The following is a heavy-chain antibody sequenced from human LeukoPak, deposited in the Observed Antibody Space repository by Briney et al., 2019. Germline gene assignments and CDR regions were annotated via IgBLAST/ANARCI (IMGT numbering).Heavy chain of an antibody. V-gene: IGHV4-59*08. CDR2: IYYSGST. J-gene: IGHJ3*02. CDR1: GGSINSYY. D-gene: IGHD7-27*01. CDR3: ARFSTGEDTFDI. Sequence: PSETLSLTCTVSGGSINSYYWSWIRQPPGKGLEWIGYIYYSGSTNYNPSLKSRVTISVDTSKNQFSLKLSSVTAADTAVYYCARFSTGEDTFDIWGQGQWSPSLQ.